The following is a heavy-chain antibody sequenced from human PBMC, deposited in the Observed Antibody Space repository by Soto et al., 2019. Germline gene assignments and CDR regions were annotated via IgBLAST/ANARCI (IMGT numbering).Heavy chain of an antibody. CDR3: ARVGPTGWFDP. Sequence: VHLVQSGAEVKKPGASVKVSCKASGYSFTDYYMHWVRQAPGQGLEWMGWINTKTGGTNYAQRVQGRVTMPGDTSINTAYMELSRLRSDDTAVYYCARVGPTGWFDPWGQGTVVTVSS. V-gene: IGHV1-2*02. J-gene: IGHJ5*02. CDR2: INTKTGGT. CDR1: GYSFTDYY.